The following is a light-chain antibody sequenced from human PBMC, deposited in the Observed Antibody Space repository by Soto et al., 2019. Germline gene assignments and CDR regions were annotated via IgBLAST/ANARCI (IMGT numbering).Light chain of an antibody. Sequence: EIVLPQSPGSLSLSPGERATLSCRASQSVSRNYLAWYQQKPGQAPRLLIYGASTRATGIPARFSGSGSGTEFTLTISSLQSEDFAVYYCQQYNNWPPITFGQGTRLEIK. V-gene: IGKV3-15*01. J-gene: IGKJ5*01. CDR2: GAS. CDR1: QSVSRN. CDR3: QQYNNWPPIT.